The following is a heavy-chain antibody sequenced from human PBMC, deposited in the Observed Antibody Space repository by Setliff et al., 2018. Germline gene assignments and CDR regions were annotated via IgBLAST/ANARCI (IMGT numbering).Heavy chain of an antibody. CDR3: ARAFDSSGYYGESHTHYFDN. CDR2: IYKSGST. J-gene: IGHJ4*02. CDR1: GGSISSYY. Sequence: SETLSLTCTVSGGSISSYYWSWIRQPAGKGLEWFGHIYKSGSTNYNPSLKSRVTMSLDTSKNQFLLNLYSVTAADTAVYYCARAFDSSGYYGESHTHYFDNWGQGTLVTVSS. D-gene: IGHD3-22*01. V-gene: IGHV4-4*07.